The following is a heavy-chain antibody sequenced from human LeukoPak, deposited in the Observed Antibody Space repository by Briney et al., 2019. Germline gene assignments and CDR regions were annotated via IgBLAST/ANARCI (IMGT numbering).Heavy chain of an antibody. CDR2: INPSGGST. Sequence: ASVKVSCKASGYTFTSYYMHWVRQAPGQGLEWMGIINPSGGSTSYAQKFQGRVTMTRDTSTSTVYMELSSLRSEDTAVYYCAREDVRYSSGWGRAYYYYGMDVWGRGTTVTVSS. CDR1: GYTFTSYY. D-gene: IGHD6-19*01. CDR3: AREDVRYSSGWGRAYYYYGMDV. V-gene: IGHV1-46*01. J-gene: IGHJ6*02.